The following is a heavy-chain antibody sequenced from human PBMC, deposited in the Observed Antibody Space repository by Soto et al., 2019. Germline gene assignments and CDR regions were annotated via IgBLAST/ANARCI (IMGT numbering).Heavy chain of an antibody. D-gene: IGHD3-22*01. CDR3: ASSTYYYDSSGLY. CDR2: INPLGGST. J-gene: IGHJ4*02. Sequence: ASVKVSCKASGYTSTNQYMHWVRQAPGQGLEWMGIINPLGGSTNYAEKFQGRVTMTRDTSTSTVYMELSSLRFEDTAVYYCASSTYYYDSSGLYWGQGTLVTVSS. V-gene: IGHV1-46*03. CDR1: GYTSTNQY.